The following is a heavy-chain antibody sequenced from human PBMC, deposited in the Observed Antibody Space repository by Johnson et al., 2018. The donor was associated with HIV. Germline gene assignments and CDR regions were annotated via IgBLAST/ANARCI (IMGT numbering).Heavy chain of an antibody. D-gene: IGHD5-12*01. Sequence: QVQLVESGGGLVKPGGSLRLSCAASGFTFSSYGMHWVRQALGKGLEWVAVISYDGNNKYYVDSVKGRFTISRDNSKNTLYLQMNSLLPEDTAVYYCAKSDSGYDAFDIWGQGTMVTVSS. CDR1: GFTFSSYG. CDR3: AKSDSGYDAFDI. CDR2: ISYDGNNK. V-gene: IGHV3-30*18. J-gene: IGHJ3*02.